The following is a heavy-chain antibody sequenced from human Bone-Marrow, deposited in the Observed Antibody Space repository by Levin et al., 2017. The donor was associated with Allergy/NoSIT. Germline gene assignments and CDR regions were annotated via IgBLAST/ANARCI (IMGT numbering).Heavy chain of an antibody. CDR2: ILSDGSNI. CDR1: GFTFSTSG. J-gene: IGHJ4*02. V-gene: IGHV3-33*01. D-gene: IGHD6-19*01. CDR3: VRHMYFSGWLCFDF. Sequence: GGSLRLSCAASGFTFSTSGMHWVRQAPGKGLEWVAVILSDGSNIYYADSVRGRFTISRDNSKNTLYLQMNSLRAEDTAVYYCVRHMYFSGWLCFDFWGQGTLVTVSS.